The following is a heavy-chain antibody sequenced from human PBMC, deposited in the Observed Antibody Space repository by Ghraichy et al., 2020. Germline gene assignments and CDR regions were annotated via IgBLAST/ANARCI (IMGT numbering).Heavy chain of an antibody. CDR3: AKELGPLRGAFDI. CDR2: ISGSDGST. V-gene: IGHV3-23*01. Sequence: GGSLRLSCAASGFTVSSTYMNWVRQAPGKGLDWVSAISGSDGSTYYADSVNGRFTISRDNSKNTVYLQMNSLRVEDTAVYYCAKELGPLRGAFDIWGQGTMVTVSS. J-gene: IGHJ3*02. D-gene: IGHD3-16*01. CDR1: GFTVSSTY.